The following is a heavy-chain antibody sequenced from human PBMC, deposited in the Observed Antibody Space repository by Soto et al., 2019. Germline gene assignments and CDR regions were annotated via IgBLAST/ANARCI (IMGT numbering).Heavy chain of an antibody. D-gene: IGHD2-15*01. J-gene: IGHJ4*02. CDR3: VRGVVAANCFDY. V-gene: IGHV3-74*01. CDR2: INSDGSAT. CDR1: GFTFSSYW. Sequence: EVQLVDSGGDLVQPGGSLRLSCAASGFTFSSYWMHWVRQAPGKGLVWVSRINSDGSATNYADSVKGRFTISRDNAKNTLYTHMNSLRAEDTAMYFCVRGVVAANCFDYWGQGALVTVSS.